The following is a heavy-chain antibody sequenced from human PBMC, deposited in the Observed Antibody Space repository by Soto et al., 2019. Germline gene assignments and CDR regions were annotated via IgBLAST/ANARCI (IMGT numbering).Heavy chain of an antibody. CDR3: ARGDITGTENWFDP. D-gene: IGHD1-7*01. CDR1: GGSISSGGYY. CDR2: IYYSGST. J-gene: IGHJ5*02. Sequence: SETLSLTCTVSGGSISSGGYYWSWIRQHPGKGLEWIGYIYYSGSTYYNPSLKSRVTISVDTSKNQFSLKLSSVTAADTAVYYCARGDITGTENWFDPWGQGTLVTVSS. V-gene: IGHV4-31*03.